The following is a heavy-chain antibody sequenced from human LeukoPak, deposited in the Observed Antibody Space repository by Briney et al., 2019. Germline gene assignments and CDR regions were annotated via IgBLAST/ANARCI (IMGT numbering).Heavy chain of an antibody. J-gene: IGHJ3*02. V-gene: IGHV1-2*02. CDR1: GYTFTGYY. Sequence: ASVKVSCKASGYTFTGYYMHWVRQAAGQGLEWMGWINPNSGGTNYAQKFQGRVTMTRDTSISTAYMELSRLRSDDTAVYYCARFDEYGDYSRAFDIWGQGTMVTVSS. CDR2: INPNSGGT. D-gene: IGHD4-17*01. CDR3: ARFDEYGDYSRAFDI.